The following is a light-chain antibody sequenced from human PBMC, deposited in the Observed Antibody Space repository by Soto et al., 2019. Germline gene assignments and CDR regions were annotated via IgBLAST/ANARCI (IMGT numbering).Light chain of an antibody. Sequence: MTHSASYLRACGRDRDSITCQTPKDISNYVNWYQQKPGKAHKLLIYDASNLQTGVPSRFSAYSCEPETTLIISRLQPDDAASYYCLQYSNHPWTFGGGTKVDIK. V-gene: IGKV1-33*01. CDR1: KDISNY. CDR2: DAS. CDR3: LQYSNHPWT. J-gene: IGKJ4*02.